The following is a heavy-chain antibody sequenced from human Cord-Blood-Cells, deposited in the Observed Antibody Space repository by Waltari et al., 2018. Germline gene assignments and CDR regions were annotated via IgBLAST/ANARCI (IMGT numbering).Heavy chain of an antibody. Sequence: QVQLQQWGAGLLKPSETLSLTCAVYGGSFSGYYWSWIRQPPGKGLEWIGESNHSETTNSNPSLRSRVTISVDTSKNQFSLKLSSVTAADTAVYYCAPTPPPYCSGGSCYPAWGQGTLVTVSS. CDR2: SNHSETT. J-gene: IGHJ5*02. CDR1: GGSFSGYY. V-gene: IGHV4-34*01. CDR3: APTPPPYCSGGSCYPA. D-gene: IGHD2-15*01.